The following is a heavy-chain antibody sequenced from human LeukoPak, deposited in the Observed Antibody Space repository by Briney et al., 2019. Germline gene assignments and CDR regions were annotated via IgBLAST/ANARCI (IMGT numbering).Heavy chain of an antibody. CDR1: GFTFGSYW. CDR3: ARGVAAAVYYFDY. CDR2: INSDGSST. Sequence: PGGSLRLSCAASGFTFGSYWMHWVRQAPGKGLVWVSRINSDGSSTSYADSVKGRFTISRDNAKNTLYLQMNSLRAEDTAVYYCARGVAAAVYYFDYWGQGTLVTVSS. V-gene: IGHV3-74*01. J-gene: IGHJ4*02. D-gene: IGHD6-13*01.